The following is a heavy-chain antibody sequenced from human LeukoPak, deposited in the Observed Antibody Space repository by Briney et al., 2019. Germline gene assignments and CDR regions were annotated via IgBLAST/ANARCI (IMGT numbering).Heavy chain of an antibody. V-gene: IGHV4-31*03. D-gene: IGHD3-9*01. Sequence: SETLSLTCTVSGGSISSGGYYWSWIRQHPGKGLEWIGYIYYSGSTYYNPSLKSRVTISVDTSKNQFSLKLSSVAAADTAVYYCARVRGLRYFDWLLPHGGYYFDYWGQGTLVTVSS. CDR1: GGSISSGGYY. CDR2: IYYSGST. CDR3: ARVRGLRYFDWLLPHGGYYFDY. J-gene: IGHJ4*02.